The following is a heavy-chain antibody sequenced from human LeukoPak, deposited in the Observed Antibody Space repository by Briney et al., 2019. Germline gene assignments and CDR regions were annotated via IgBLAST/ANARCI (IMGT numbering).Heavy chain of an antibody. CDR2: ITYSGST. Sequence: SETLSLTCTVSGGSISSSTYYWAWIRQSPGKGLEWIGSITYSGSTYYSPSLESRVTISVDTSKNQFSLKLNSVTAADTAVYYCMGADYGGHWGQGTLVTVSS. CDR3: MGADYGGH. D-gene: IGHD4-17*01. J-gene: IGHJ4*02. CDR1: GGSISSSTYY. V-gene: IGHV4-39*07.